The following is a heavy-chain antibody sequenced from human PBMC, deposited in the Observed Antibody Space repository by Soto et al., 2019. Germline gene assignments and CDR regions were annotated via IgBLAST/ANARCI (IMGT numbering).Heavy chain of an antibody. Sequence: PGGSLRLSCAASGFTFSSYAMSWVRQAPGKGLEWVSTTSDSGNSTYSADSLKGRFTISRDNSKNTLYLQMNSLRAEDTAVYYCAKYPSSGYYYVYFDYWGQGTLVTVSS. D-gene: IGHD3-22*01. CDR2: TSDSGNST. CDR3: AKYPSSGYYYVYFDY. CDR1: GFTFSSYA. V-gene: IGHV3-23*01. J-gene: IGHJ4*02.